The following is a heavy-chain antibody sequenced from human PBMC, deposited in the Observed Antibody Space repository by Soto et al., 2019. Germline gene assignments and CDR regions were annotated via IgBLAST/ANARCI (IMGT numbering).Heavy chain of an antibody. V-gene: IGHV3-53*01. CDR2: IYTDDNI. D-gene: IGHD2-21*01. Sequence: EVQLVESGGGLVQPGGSLRLSCAASGFTVSGNYVTWVRQAPGKGLEWVSVIYTDDNIYYADSVTGRFTISRDNSKNTFYLQMNRLRVEDTAVYYCATELIAKYGMDVCGQGTTVTVSS. J-gene: IGHJ6*02. CDR1: GFTVSGNY. CDR3: ATELIAKYGMDV.